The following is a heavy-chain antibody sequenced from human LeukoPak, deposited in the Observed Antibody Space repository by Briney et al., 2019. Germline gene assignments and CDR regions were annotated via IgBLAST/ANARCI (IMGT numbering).Heavy chain of an antibody. Sequence: GSSVKVSCKASGGTFSSYAISWVRQAPGQGLEWMGGIIPIFGTANYAQKFQGRVTITADESTSTAYMELSSLRSEDTAVYYCASTPRDDILTGCSNPLRFDYWGQGTLVTVSS. CDR1: GGTFSSYA. V-gene: IGHV1-69*01. D-gene: IGHD3-9*01. J-gene: IGHJ4*02. CDR3: ASTPRDDILTGCSNPLRFDY. CDR2: IIPIFGTA.